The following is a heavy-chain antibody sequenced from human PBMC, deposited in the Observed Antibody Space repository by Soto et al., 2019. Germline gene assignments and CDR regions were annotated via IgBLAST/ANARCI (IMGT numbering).Heavy chain of an antibody. CDR1: GYTLTELS. J-gene: IGHJ6*02. V-gene: IGHV1-24*01. CDR2: FDPEDGET. D-gene: IGHD4-17*01. Sequence: ASVKVSCKVSGYTLTELSMHWVRQAPGKGLEWMGGFDPEDGETIYAQKFQGRVTMTEDTSTDTAYMELSSLRSEDTAVYYCAKTGSSYGDYAYYYYGMDVWGQGTTVTVSS. CDR3: AKTGSSYGDYAYYYYGMDV.